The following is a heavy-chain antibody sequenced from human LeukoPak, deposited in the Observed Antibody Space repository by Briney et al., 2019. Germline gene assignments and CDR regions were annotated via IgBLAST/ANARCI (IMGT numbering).Heavy chain of an antibody. CDR2: ISGSGGNT. CDR3: AKDRRAGSYDY. Sequence: PTGGSLRLSCAASGFTFSRNGMTWVRQAPGKGLEWVSAISGSGGNTYYADSVKGRFTISRDNSKNTLYLQMNSLRAEDTAVYYCAKDRRAGSYDYWGQGTLVTVSS. CDR1: GFTFSRNG. D-gene: IGHD3-10*01. J-gene: IGHJ4*02. V-gene: IGHV3-23*01.